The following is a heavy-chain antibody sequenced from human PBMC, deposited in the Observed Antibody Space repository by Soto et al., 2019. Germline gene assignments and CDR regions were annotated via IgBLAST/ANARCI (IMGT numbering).Heavy chain of an antibody. CDR2: IWYDGSNK. D-gene: IGHD6-13*01. V-gene: IGHV3-33*01. J-gene: IGHJ6*02. Sequence: GGSLRLSCAASGFTFSSYGMHWVRQAPGKGLEWVAVIWYDGSNKYYADSVKGRFTISRDNSKNTLYLQMNSLRAEDTAVYYCARDPGIAAAGPLVGYGMDVWGQGTTVTVSS. CDR1: GFTFSSYG. CDR3: ARDPGIAAAGPLVGYGMDV.